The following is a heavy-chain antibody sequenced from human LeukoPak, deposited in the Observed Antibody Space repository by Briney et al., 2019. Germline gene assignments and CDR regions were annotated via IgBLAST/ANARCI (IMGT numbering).Heavy chain of an antibody. J-gene: IGHJ6*04. CDR2: IYYSGSA. Sequence: SETLSLTCTVSGGSISSYYWSWIRQPPGKGLEWIGYIYYSGSANYNPSLKSRVTISVDTSKNQFSLKLSPVTAAGTAVYYCARSPSCGGSCYSGNYYYYGMDVWGKGTTVTVSS. V-gene: IGHV4-59*01. CDR1: GGSISSYY. D-gene: IGHD2-15*01. CDR3: ARSPSCGGSCYSGNYYYYGMDV.